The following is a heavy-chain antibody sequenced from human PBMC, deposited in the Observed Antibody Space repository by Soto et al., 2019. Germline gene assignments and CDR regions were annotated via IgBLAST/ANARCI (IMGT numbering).Heavy chain of an antibody. Sequence: PGGSLRLSCAASGFTVSSNYMSWVRQAPGKGLEWVSVIYSGGSTYYADSVKGRFTISRDNSKNTLYLQMNSLRAEDKALSYCERDRGGFWSGNHLDVWGQGNTVTVS. D-gene: IGHD3-3*01. CDR2: IYSGGST. J-gene: IGHJ6*02. V-gene: IGHV3-53*01. CDR1: GFTVSSNY. CDR3: ERDRGGFWSGNHLDV.